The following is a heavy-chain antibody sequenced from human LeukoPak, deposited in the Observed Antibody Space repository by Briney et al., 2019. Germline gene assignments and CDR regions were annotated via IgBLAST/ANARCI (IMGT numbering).Heavy chain of an antibody. J-gene: IGHJ4*02. CDR1: GFTFRIYG. D-gene: IGHD1-26*01. V-gene: IGHV3-33*01. CDR2: IWYGESDK. Sequence: PGGSLRLSCAASGFTFRIYGMHWVRQAPGKGLEWVAIIWYGESDKSYAVSEKRRFTLSRDNSKNTLYLQMNSLRAEDTAVYYCARDLASSSYAERDYWGEGTLVTVPS. CDR3: ARDLASSSYAERDY.